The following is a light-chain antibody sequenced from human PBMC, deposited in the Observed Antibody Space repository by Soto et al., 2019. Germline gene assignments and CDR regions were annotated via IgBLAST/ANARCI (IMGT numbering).Light chain of an antibody. J-gene: IGKJ5*01. CDR2: GAS. CDR1: QTVSSN. CDR3: QQYNTWPSIT. V-gene: IGKV3D-15*01. Sequence: IVLTQSPATLSSSPGERATLSSRASQTVSSNYLAWYQQNPGQAPRLLIYGASTRATGIPARFSGSGSGTEFTLTISSLQSADFAVYYCQQYNTWPSITFGQGTRLEIK.